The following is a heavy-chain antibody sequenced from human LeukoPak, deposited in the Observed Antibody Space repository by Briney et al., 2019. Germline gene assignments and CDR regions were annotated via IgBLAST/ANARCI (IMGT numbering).Heavy chain of an antibody. CDR3: ARDSFSGSSLDY. CDR2: IIPIFGTA. Sequence: ASVKVSCEASGGTFSSYAISWVRQAPGQGLEWMGGIIPIFGTANYAQKFQGRVTITADESTSTAYMELSSLRSEDTAVYYCARDSFSGSSLDYWGQGTLVTVSS. V-gene: IGHV1-69*13. J-gene: IGHJ4*02. CDR1: GGTFSSYA. D-gene: IGHD1-26*01.